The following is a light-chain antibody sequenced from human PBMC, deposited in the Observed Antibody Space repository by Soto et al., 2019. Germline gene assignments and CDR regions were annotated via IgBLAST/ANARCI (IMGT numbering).Light chain of an antibody. Sequence: IQRTQYRSTLPSSLVVLVPIICRRRQGISSYFAWYQQKPGAPRELMICAASSSPGGVPWRFSGSGSRTDSPITIRRLSSEAFANYYCQQYYSYPPTFGGGTKVDI. V-gene: IGKV1D-8*02. CDR1: QGISSY. CDR2: AAS. CDR3: QQYYSYPPT. J-gene: IGKJ4*02.